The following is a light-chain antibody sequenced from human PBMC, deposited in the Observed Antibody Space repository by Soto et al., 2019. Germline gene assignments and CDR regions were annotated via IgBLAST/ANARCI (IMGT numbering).Light chain of an antibody. CDR3: IQALHSPPT. Sequence: IVMTQSPLSLPVTPGEPASISCRSSQSLLHTNGYNSLDWYLQKPGQSPQLLIYLSSNRASGVPDTVSGRASGTYFTLKISTVDAEDVGVYYCIQALHSPPTVGQRTKV. V-gene: IGKV2-28*01. CDR2: LSS. J-gene: IGKJ1*01. CDR1: QSLLHTNGYNS.